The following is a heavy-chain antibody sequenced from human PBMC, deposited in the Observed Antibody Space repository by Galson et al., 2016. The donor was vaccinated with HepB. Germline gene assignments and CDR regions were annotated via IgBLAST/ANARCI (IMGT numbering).Heavy chain of an antibody. V-gene: IGHV3-48*01. Sequence: SLRLSCAASGFSFSSYSMNWVRQAPGKGLEWVSYIGVGGAVIWYADSVKGRFTISRDNVKNSLYLQMNSLRAEGTAVYYCARDDKYAFDYWGQGTLVPVSS. CDR2: IGVGGAVI. J-gene: IGHJ4*02. CDR3: ARDDKYAFDY. CDR1: GFSFSSYS. D-gene: IGHD2-8*01.